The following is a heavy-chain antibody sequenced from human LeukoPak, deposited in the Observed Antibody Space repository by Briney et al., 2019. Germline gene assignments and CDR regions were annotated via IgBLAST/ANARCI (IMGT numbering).Heavy chain of an antibody. J-gene: IGHJ6*02. Sequence: PSETLSLTCTVSGGSISSGGYYWSWIRQHPGKGLEWIGYIYYSGSTYYNPSLKSRVTISVDTSKNQFSLKLSSVTAADTAVYYCARDHVYCSSTSCFAYYYYGMDVWGQGTTVTVSS. CDR3: ARDHVYCSSTSCFAYYYYGMDV. CDR2: IYYSGST. CDR1: GGSISSGGYY. V-gene: IGHV4-31*03. D-gene: IGHD2-2*01.